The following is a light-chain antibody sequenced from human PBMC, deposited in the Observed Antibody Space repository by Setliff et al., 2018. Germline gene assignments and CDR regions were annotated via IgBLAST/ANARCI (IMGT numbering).Light chain of an antibody. CDR2: DVH. Sequence: QSALTQPRSVSGAPGQSVTISCSGTNNDVGYYDFVSWYQQHPHKASKLIIFDVHTRPSGIPDRFSGSKSGSAASLTISGLQTEDEADYYCCSYTVTDTYVFGTGTKVTVL. CDR3: CSYTVTDTYV. J-gene: IGLJ1*01. V-gene: IGLV2-11*01. CDR1: NNDVGYYDF.